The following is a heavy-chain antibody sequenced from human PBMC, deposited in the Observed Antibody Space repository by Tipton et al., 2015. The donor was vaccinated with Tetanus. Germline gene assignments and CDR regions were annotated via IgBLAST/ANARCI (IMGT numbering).Heavy chain of an antibody. CDR2: TYYRSKWYN. CDR1: GDSVSSNTDA. Sequence: LVKPTQTLSLTCAISGDSVSSNTDAWNWIRQSPSRGLEWLGRTYYRSKWYNDYALSVKSRITINPDTSKNQFSLQLKSVTPEDTAMYYCVRDRGLGSDAFDVWGRGTMVTVSS. D-gene: IGHD3-16*01. CDR3: VRDRGLGSDAFDV. J-gene: IGHJ3*01. V-gene: IGHV6-1*01.